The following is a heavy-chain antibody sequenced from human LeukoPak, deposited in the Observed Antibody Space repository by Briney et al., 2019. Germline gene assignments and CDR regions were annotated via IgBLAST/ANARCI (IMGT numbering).Heavy chain of an antibody. V-gene: IGHV1-8*03. J-gene: IGHJ4*02. CDR1: GYTFTNFD. CDR2: MNPNTGNA. CDR3: ARVGYSNSYNY. Sequence: ASVKVSCKASGYTFTNFDINWVRQATGQGLEWMGWMNPNTGNAGYAQKFQDRVTITWDASISTAYMDLSSLRSEDTAVYYCARVGYSNSYNYWGQGTLVTVSS. D-gene: IGHD1-26*01.